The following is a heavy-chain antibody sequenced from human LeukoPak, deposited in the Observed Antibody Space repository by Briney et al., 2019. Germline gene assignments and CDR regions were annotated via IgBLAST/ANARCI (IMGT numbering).Heavy chain of an antibody. CDR1: GFTFNSCA. J-gene: IGHJ5*02. D-gene: IGHD6-13*01. CDR2: VSFDESIK. CDR3: AKDVGSRSNIKNWFDP. V-gene: IGHV3-30*18. Sequence: GGSLRLSCAASGFTFNSCAMHWVRQAPGKGLEWVAVVSFDESIKFYGDSVKGRFTIARDNSKNTLYLQMNSLRAEDTALYYWAKDVGSRSNIKNWFDPWGQGTLVTVSS.